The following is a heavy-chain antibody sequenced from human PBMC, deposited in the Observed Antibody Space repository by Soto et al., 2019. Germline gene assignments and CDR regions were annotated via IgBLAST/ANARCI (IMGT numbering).Heavy chain of an antibody. CDR1: AFKFSEYY. Sequence: LXLFCEGSAFKFSEYYMIWIRQAPGKGLEWVSYISSSGTGIYYGDSVKGRFTISRDNAKNSLYLQMNSLRAEDTAVYYCARAYPDAFDIWGQGTMVT. J-gene: IGHJ3*02. CDR3: ARAYPDAFDI. CDR2: ISSSGTGI. V-gene: IGHV3-11*01. D-gene: IGHD2-2*01.